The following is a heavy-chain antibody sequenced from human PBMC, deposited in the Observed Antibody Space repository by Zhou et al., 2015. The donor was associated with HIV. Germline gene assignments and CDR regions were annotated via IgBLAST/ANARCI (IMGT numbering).Heavy chain of an antibody. J-gene: IGHJ3*02. CDR1: GGTFSSYA. Sequence: QVQLVQSGAEVKKPGSSVKVSCKASGGTFSSYAISWVRQAPGQGLEWMGGIIPIFGTANYAQKFQGRVTITADESTSTAYMELSSLRSEDTAVYYCAREWPEGWLQWKAFDIWGQGDNGHRLF. CDR3: AREWPEGWLQWKAFDI. V-gene: IGHV1-69*01. D-gene: IGHD5-24*01. CDR2: IIPIFGTA.